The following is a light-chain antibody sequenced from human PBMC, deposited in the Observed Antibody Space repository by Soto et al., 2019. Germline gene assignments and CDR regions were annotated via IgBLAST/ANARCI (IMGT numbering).Light chain of an antibody. J-gene: IGKJ1*01. Sequence: EIQMTQSPSTLPASVGARVTMTSRDGQSISNWLAWHQKNPGTAPKVLIYHASNLQSGVPSRFVDRGSGTKFTLTISSLQPDDFATYYCQHYNSYSVAQGSKVGIK. CDR1: QSISNW. V-gene: IGKV1-5*01. CDR3: QHYNSYS. CDR2: HAS.